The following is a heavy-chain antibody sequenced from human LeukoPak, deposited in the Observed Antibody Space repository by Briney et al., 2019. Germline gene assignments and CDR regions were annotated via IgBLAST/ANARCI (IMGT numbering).Heavy chain of an antibody. J-gene: IGHJ4*02. CDR3: ARVYCSSTSCVDRRFDY. V-gene: IGHV3-21*01. Sequence: PGGSLRLSCAASGFTFSSYSMNWVRQAPGKGLEWVSSISSSSSYIYYAYSVKGRFTISRDNAKNSLYLQMNSLRAEDTAVYYCARVYCSSTSCVDRRFDYWGQGTLVTVSS. D-gene: IGHD2-2*01. CDR1: GFTFSSYS. CDR2: ISSSSSYI.